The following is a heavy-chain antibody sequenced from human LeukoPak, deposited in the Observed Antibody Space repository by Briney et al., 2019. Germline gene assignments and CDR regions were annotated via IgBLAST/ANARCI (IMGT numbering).Heavy chain of an antibody. CDR3: ARGSPGGIDY. D-gene: IGHD1-26*01. J-gene: IGHJ4*02. CDR2: IYYTGST. Sequence: PSETLSLTCTVSGGSFSNYYWSWIRQPPGQGLEWIGYIYYTGSTNYNPSLKSRVTISVDTSKNQFSLKLSSVTAADTAVYYCARGSPGGIDYWGQGTLVTVSS. V-gene: IGHV4-59*01. CDR1: GGSFSNYY.